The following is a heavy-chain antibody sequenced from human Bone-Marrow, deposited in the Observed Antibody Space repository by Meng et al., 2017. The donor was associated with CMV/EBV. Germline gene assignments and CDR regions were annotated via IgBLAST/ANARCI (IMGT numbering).Heavy chain of an antibody. D-gene: IGHD1-1*01. V-gene: IGHV3-21*01. J-gene: IGHJ4*02. CDR1: GFTVSTNY. Sequence: GGSLRLSCAASGFTVSTNYMSWVRQAPGKGLEWVAWIRTSGDERHYADSVKGRFIISRDNARKSLFLEMDSLRAGDTAVYYCASTWNVNVVGAHWGKGTPVTVSS. CDR2: IRTSGDER. CDR3: ASTWNVNVVGAH.